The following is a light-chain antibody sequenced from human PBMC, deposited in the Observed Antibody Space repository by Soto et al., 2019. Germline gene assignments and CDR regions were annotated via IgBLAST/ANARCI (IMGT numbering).Light chain of an antibody. Sequence: QSVLTQSPSASASLGASVKLTCTLSSGHSNYVIAWHQQQPQKGPRFLMRVNSDGSHTKGDGIPDRFSGSSSGAERYLTISSLQSEDEADYYCQTWGADVPYVFGTGTKLTVL. CDR2: VNSDGSH. J-gene: IGLJ1*01. CDR1: SGHSNYV. CDR3: QTWGADVPYV. V-gene: IGLV4-69*01.